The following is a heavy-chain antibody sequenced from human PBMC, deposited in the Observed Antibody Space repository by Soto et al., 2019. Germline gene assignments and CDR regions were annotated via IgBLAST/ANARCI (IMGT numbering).Heavy chain of an antibody. V-gene: IGHV3-30-3*01. Sequence: QVQLVESGGGVVQPGRSLRLSCAASGFTFSSYAMHWVRQAPGKGLEWVAVISYDGSNKYYADSVKGRFTISRDNSKNSLYLQMNSLSAEDMAVYYCAGETGVVSMMGLVRAGLDYWGQGTLVTVSS. J-gene: IGHJ4*02. CDR2: ISYDGSNK. CDR3: AGETGVVSMMGLVRAGLDY. CDR1: GFTFSSYA. D-gene: IGHD3-22*01.